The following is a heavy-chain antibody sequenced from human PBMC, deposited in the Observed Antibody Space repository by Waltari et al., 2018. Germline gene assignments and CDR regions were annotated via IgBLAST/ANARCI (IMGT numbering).Heavy chain of an antibody. CDR3: ARINSDFWSGYLHRAFDI. J-gene: IGHJ3*02. Sequence: QVQLVQSGAEVKKPGASVKVSCKASGYTFTSYDLNWVRQATGQGLEWMGWMNPNSGNTGYAQKFQGRVTMTRNTSISTAYMELSSLRSEDTAVYYCARINSDFWSGYLHRAFDIWGQGTMVTVSS. D-gene: IGHD3-3*01. CDR1: GYTFTSYD. V-gene: IGHV1-8*01. CDR2: MNPNSGNT.